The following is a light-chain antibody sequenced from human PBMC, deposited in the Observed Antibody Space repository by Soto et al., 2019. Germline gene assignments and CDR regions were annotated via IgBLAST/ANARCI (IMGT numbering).Light chain of an antibody. V-gene: IGKV1-5*01. CDR2: DAS. CDR1: QSISVW. CDR3: QQLRMYPSS. Sequence: STLSASVGNRVTITCRASQSISVWLAWYQQKPGKAPKVLIWDASILQRGVPSRFSGSGSGTDFALTITSLQAEDFATYYCQQLRMYPSSFGGGTKVDLK. J-gene: IGKJ4*01.